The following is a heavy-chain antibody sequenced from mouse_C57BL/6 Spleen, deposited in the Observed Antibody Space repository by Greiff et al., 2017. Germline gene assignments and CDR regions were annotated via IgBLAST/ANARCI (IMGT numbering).Heavy chain of an antibody. V-gene: IGHV1-72*01. CDR2: IDPKSGGT. CDR3: ARLGYYGPSMDY. J-gene: IGHJ4*01. CDR1: GYTFTSYW. Sequence: VQLQQPGAELVKPGASVKLSCKASGYTFTSYWMHWVKQRPGRGLEWIGRIDPKSGGTKYNEKFKSKATLTVDKPSSTAYMQLSSLTSEDSAVYYCARLGYYGPSMDYWGQGASVTVSS. D-gene: IGHD1-1*01.